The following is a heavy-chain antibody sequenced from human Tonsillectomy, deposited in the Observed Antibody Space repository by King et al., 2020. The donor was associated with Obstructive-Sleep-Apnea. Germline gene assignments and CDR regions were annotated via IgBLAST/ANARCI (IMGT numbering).Heavy chain of an antibody. Sequence: TLQESGPTLVKPTQTLTLTCVFSGLSLSTSGLGVSWIRQPPGKALEWLAVIYWNDDKRYSPSLKSRLTITKDTSKNQVVLTMTNMDPVDTGTYYCAHMIHGSGDFKYWGQGTLVTVSS. V-gene: IGHV2-5*01. J-gene: IGHJ1*01. D-gene: IGHD3-10*01. CDR2: IYWNDDK. CDR1: GLSLSTSGLG. CDR3: AHMIHGSGDFKY.